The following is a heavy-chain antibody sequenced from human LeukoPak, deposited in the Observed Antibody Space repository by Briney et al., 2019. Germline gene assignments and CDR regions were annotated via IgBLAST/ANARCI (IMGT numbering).Heavy chain of an antibody. Sequence: GGSLRLSCAASGFTFSSYAMSWVRQAPGKGLEWVSAISGGGGSTYYADSVKGRFTISRDNSKNTLYLQMNSLRAEDTAVYYCAKTNYDFDFWSGYSLADYGMDVWGQGTTVTVSS. V-gene: IGHV3-23*01. D-gene: IGHD3-3*01. CDR2: ISGGGGST. CDR1: GFTFSSYA. CDR3: AKTNYDFDFWSGYSLADYGMDV. J-gene: IGHJ6*02.